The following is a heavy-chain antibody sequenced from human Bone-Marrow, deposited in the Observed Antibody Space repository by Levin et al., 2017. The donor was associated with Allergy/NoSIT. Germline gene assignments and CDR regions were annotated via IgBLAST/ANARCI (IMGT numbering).Heavy chain of an antibody. V-gene: IGHV1-46*01. Sequence: GASVKVSCKTSGYTFTSYYVHWVRQAPGQGLEWMGVINPNGGTTDYAQKFQDRVAVTRDPSTNTVYMQLSSLRSEDTALYFCSVVGFCTAGGCPYWGQGTLVTVSS. CDR1: GYTFTSYY. CDR3: SVVGFCTAGGCPY. CDR2: INPNGGTT. D-gene: IGHD2-8*02. J-gene: IGHJ4*02.